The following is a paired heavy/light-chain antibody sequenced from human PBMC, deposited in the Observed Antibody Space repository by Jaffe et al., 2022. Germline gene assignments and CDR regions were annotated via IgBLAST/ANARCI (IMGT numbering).Heavy chain of an antibody. CDR3: ARDTLRYYDSSGYYRLFDY. D-gene: IGHD3-22*01. Sequence: QVQLQESGPGLVKPSQTLSLTCTVSGGSISSGSYYWSWIRQPAGKGLEWIGRIYTSGSTNYNPSLKSRVTISVDTSKNQFSLKLSSVTAADTAVYYCARDTLRYYDSSGYYRLFDYWGQGTLVTVSS. CDR1: GGSISSGSYY. CDR2: IYTSGST. V-gene: IGHV4-61*02. J-gene: IGHJ4*02.
Light chain of an antibody. J-gene: IGKJ2*01. CDR1: QDISNY. V-gene: IGKV1-33*01. Sequence: DIQMTQSPSSLSASVGDRVTITCQASQDISNYLNWYQQKPGKAPKLLIYDASNLETGVPSRFSGSGSGTDFTFTISSLQPEDIATYYCQQYDNLPLGFGQGTKLEIK. CDR3: QQYDNLPLG. CDR2: DAS.